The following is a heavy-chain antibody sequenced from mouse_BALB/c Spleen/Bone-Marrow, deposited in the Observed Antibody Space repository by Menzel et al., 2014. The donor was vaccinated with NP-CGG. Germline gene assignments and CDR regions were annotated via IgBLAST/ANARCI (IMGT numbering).Heavy chain of an antibody. CDR2: ISSGGGST. CDR1: GFAFSSYD. Sequence: EVMLVESGGGLVKPGGSLKLSCAASGFAFSSYDMSWVRQTPEERLEWVAYISSGGGSTYYPDTVKGRFTISRDNAKNTLYLQMSSLKSEDTAMYYCARQGYGYVDFDVWGAGTTVTVSS. D-gene: IGHD1-2*01. CDR3: ARQGYGYVDFDV. V-gene: IGHV5-12-1*01. J-gene: IGHJ1*01.